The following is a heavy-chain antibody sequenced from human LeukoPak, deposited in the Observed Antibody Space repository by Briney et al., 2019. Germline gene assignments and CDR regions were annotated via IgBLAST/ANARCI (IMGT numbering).Heavy chain of an antibody. D-gene: IGHD3-16*01. CDR1: DFIFSNFG. Sequence: GGSLRLSCISSDFIFSNFGIHWVRQAPGKGLEWLAFIRYDGSNKYYADSVKGRFTISRDNSKNTLYLQMNSLRAEDTAVYYCAKGLGAPLDYWARGTRFTVPS. CDR2: IRYDGSNK. V-gene: IGHV3-30*02. J-gene: IGHJ4*02. CDR3: AKGLGAPLDY.